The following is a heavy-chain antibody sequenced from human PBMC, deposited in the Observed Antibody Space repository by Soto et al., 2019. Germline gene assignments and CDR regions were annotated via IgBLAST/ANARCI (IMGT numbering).Heavy chain of an antibody. D-gene: IGHD1-1*01. CDR1: GGSISSGGYS. V-gene: IGHV4-30-2*01. J-gene: IGHJ6*02. CDR2: IYHSGST. CDR3: ARGRAGTCYYYYGMDV. Sequence: LSLTCAVSGGSISSGGYSWSWIRQPPGKGLEWIGYIYHSGSTYYNPSLKSRVTISVDRSKNQFSLKLSSVTAADTAVYYCARGRAGTCYYYYGMDVWGQGTTVTVSS.